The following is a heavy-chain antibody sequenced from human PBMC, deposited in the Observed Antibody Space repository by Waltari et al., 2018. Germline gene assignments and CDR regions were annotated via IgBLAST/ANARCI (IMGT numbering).Heavy chain of an antibody. CDR2: ISNDGTNK. J-gene: IGHJ6*02. Sequence: VELVESGGGVVRPGESLRLSCAVSGIIFSAYGMHWVRSAPGKGLEWVAVISNDGTNKHYVDSVKGRLTVSRDNSSNTVFLQMNNLTSDDTAVYFCAMGGDYGSGMVRQDYYYYVMDVWGQGTTVTVSS. CDR3: AMGGDYGSGMVRQDYYYYVMDV. V-gene: IGHV3-30*03. D-gene: IGHD3-10*01. CDR1: GIIFSAYG.